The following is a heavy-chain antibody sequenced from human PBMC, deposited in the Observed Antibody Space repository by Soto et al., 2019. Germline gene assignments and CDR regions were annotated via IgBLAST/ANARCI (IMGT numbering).Heavy chain of an antibody. J-gene: IGHJ6*02. V-gene: IGHV5-51*01. D-gene: IGHD6-13*01. Sequence: GESLKISCKGSGYSFTSYWIGWVRQMPGKGLEWMGIIYPGDSDTRYSPSFQGQVTISADKSISTAYLQWSSLKASDTAMYYCARQQLVDWHYYYYYGMDVWGQGTTVTVSS. CDR2: IYPGDSDT. CDR3: ARQQLVDWHYYYYYGMDV. CDR1: GYSFTSYW.